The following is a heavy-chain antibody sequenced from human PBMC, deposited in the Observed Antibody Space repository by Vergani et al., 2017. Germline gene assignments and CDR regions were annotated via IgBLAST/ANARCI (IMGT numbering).Heavy chain of an antibody. Sequence: QVQLVESGGGVVQPGRSLRLSCAASGFTFSSYAMHWVRQAPGKGLEWVAVISYDGSNKYYADSVKGRFTISRDNSKNTLYLQMNSLRAEDTAVYYCARELVVPAATRTYDAFDIWGQGTTVTVSS. J-gene: IGHJ3*02. CDR3: ARELVVPAATRTYDAFDI. D-gene: IGHD2-2*01. CDR1: GFTFSSYA. CDR2: ISYDGSNK. V-gene: IGHV3-30-3*01.